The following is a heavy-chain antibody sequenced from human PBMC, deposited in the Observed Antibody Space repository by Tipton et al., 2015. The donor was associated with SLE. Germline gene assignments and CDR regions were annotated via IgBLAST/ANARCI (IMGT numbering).Heavy chain of an antibody. CDR2: IIPIFGTA. J-gene: IGHJ4*02. D-gene: IGHD2-2*03. CDR3: ARGGYCSSTSCYQTFDY. V-gene: IGHV1-69*01. CDR1: GGTFSSYA. Sequence: QLVQSGAEVKKPGSSVEVSCKASGGTFSSYAISWVRQAPGQGLEWMGGIIPIFGTANYAQKFQGRVTITTDESTSTAYMELSSLRSEYTAVYYCARGGYCSSTSCYQTFDYWGQGTLVTVSS.